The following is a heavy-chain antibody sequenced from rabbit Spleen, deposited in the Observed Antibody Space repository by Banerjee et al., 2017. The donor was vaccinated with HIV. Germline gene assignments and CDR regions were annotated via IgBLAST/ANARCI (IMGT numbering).Heavy chain of an antibody. D-gene: IGHD8-1*01. CDR3: ARDSGTSFSSYGMDL. CDR1: GFSFTYIDY. J-gene: IGHJ6*01. Sequence: QEQLEESGGDLVKPEGSLNLTCTASGFSFTYIDYLCWVRQPPGKGPEWIACVAAGVSFTSYYATWAKGLFTISKVSSTTVTLQMTSLTASDTATFFCARDSGTSFSSYGMDLWGPGTLVTVS. V-gene: IGHV1S45*01. CDR2: VAAGVSFTS.